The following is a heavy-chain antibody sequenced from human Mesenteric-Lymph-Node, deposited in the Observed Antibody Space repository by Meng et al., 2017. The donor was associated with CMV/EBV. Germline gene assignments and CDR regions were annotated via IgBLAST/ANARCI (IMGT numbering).Heavy chain of an antibody. Sequence: GSLRLSCAASGFTFSSYEMKWVRQAPGKGLEWVSYISSSGNDIDYADSVKGRFTISRDNAKNSLHLQMNSLRAEDTAVYYCARYMRCGGDCFAYDFWGQGTLVTVSS. CDR1: GFTFSSYE. J-gene: IGHJ4*02. V-gene: IGHV3-48*03. D-gene: IGHD2-21*01. CDR3: ARYMRCGGDCFAYDF. CDR2: ISSSGNDI.